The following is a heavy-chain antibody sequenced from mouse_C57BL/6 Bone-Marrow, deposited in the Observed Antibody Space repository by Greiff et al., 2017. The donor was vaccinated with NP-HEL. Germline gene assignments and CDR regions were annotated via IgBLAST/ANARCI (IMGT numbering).Heavy chain of an antibody. CDR1: GFNIKDDY. Sequence: VHVKQSGAELVRPGASVKLSCTVSGFNIKDDYMHWVQQRPEQGLEWIWWIDPENGDPAYASTFQGQATITADTSSHTAYLQLSSLTSEDTAVYYCTTGGSSPYAMDYWGQGTSDTVSA. V-gene: IGHV14-4*01. J-gene: IGHJ4*01. CDR3: TTGGSSPYAMDY. D-gene: IGHD1-1*01. CDR2: IDPENGDP.